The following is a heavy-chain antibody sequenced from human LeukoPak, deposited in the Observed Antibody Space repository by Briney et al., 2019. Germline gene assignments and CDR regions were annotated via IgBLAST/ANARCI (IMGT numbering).Heavy chain of an antibody. D-gene: IGHD2-15*01. CDR2: ISSNGGST. CDR1: GFTYSSYA. Sequence: GGSLRLSCSASGFTYSSYAMHWVRQAPGKGLEYVSAISSNGGSTYYADSVKGRFTISRDNSKNTLYLQMSSLRAEDTAVYYCVKDPGRDYYYYGMDVWGKGTTVTVSS. CDR3: VKDPGRDYYYYGMDV. V-gene: IGHV3-64D*06. J-gene: IGHJ6*04.